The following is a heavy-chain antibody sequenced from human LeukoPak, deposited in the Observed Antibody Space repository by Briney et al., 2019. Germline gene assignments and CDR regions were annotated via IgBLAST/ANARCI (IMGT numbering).Heavy chain of an antibody. Sequence: PGGSLRLSCAASGFTFDSYAMSWVRQAPGKGLEWVSGISGRGGSTNYADSVKGRFTISRDNAKNTLFLQMDSLRAEDTALYYCVRSLRSADFWGQGTLVTVSS. V-gene: IGHV3-23*01. CDR2: ISGRGGST. CDR3: VRSLRSADF. CDR1: GFTFDSYA. J-gene: IGHJ4*02.